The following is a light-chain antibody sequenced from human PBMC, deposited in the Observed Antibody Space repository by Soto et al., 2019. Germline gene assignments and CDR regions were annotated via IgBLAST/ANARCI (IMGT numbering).Light chain of an antibody. CDR1: QSVLYSSNNKNY. J-gene: IGKJ1*01. V-gene: IGKV4-1*01. CDR3: PQYYTTPWT. CDR2: WAS. Sequence: DIVMTQSPDSLAVSLGERATINCKSSQSVLYSSNNKNYLAWYQQKPGQPPKALIYWASTRESGVPDRFSGSGSWTDFTLTISSLQAEDVAVYYCPQYYTTPWTFGQGTKVEIK.